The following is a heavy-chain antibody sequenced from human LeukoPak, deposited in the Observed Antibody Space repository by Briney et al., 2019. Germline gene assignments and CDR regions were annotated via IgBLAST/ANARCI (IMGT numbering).Heavy chain of an antibody. J-gene: IGHJ5*02. D-gene: IGHD3/OR15-3a*01. Sequence: PSEALSLTCTVSGYSISSGYYWGWIRQPPGKGLEWIGSIYHSGSTYYNPSLKSRVTISVDTSKNQFSLKLSSVTAADTAVYYCARDPEEAGLNWFDPWGQGTLVTVSS. V-gene: IGHV4-38-2*02. CDR2: IYHSGST. CDR1: GYSISSGYY. CDR3: ARDPEEAGLNWFDP.